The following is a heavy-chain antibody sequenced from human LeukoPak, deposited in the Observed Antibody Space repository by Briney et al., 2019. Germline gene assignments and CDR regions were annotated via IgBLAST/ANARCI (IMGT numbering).Heavy chain of an antibody. D-gene: IGHD3-22*01. J-gene: IGHJ1*01. CDR3: ASGTYYYDSGGYYEYFQQ. Sequence: SVKVSCKASGGTFNNYAVSWVRQAPGQGPEWMGRIIPMLEIANYAQNFQGRVTITADKSTSTVYMELSSLRSEDTAVYYCASGTYYYDSGGYYEYFQQWGQSTLVTVSS. CDR2: IIPMLEIA. CDR1: GGTFNNYA. V-gene: IGHV1-69*04.